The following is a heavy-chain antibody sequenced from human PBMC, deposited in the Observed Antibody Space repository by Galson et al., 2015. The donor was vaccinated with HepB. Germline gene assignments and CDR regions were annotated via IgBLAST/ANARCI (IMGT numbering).Heavy chain of an antibody. CDR2: ITWNSGSI. Sequence: LRLSCAVSGFPFDDYAMHWVRQAPGKGLEWVSGITWNSGSIGYADSVKGRFTISRDNAKNSLYLQMNSLRAEDTALYYCAKDKGTYYGSGRVSGMDVWGQGTTVTVSS. D-gene: IGHD3-10*01. J-gene: IGHJ6*02. V-gene: IGHV3-9*01. CDR3: AKDKGTYYGSGRVSGMDV. CDR1: GFPFDDYA.